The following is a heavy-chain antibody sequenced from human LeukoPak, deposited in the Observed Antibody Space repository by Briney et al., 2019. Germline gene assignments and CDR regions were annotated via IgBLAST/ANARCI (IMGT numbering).Heavy chain of an antibody. V-gene: IGHV4/OR15-8*03. CDR2: IYHDGRI. Sequence: SETLSLTCVVSGTSIVTSDWWAWVRQSPGKRLEWLGEIYHDGRIRDNPSLKSRVTIAVDTSKNQFSLTLTSATAADTAVYYCARMTTYAEGRFDDWGQGNLVIVSS. J-gene: IGHJ4*02. D-gene: IGHD1-1*01. CDR3: ARMTTYAEGRFDD. CDR1: GTSIVTSDW.